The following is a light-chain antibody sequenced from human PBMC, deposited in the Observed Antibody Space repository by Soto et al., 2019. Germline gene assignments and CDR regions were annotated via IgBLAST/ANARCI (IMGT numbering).Light chain of an antibody. CDR3: SSYTYKSSLI. CDR2: EVR. J-gene: IGLJ2*01. Sequence: QSALTHPASVSGSPGQSITISCAGTMRDVGAYNLVSWYQQHTGRAPQLIIYEVRNRPAGISFRFSGSKSGNTASLTISGLQAEDEADYYCSSYTYKSSLIFGGGTKLTV. CDR1: MRDVGAYNL. V-gene: IGLV2-14*01.